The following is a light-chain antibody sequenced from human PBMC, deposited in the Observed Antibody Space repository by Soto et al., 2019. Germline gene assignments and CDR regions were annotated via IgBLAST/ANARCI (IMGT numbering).Light chain of an antibody. V-gene: IGKV3-11*01. Sequence: EIVLTQSPATLSLSPGERATLSCRASQSVDSYLAWYQQKPGQAPRLLIYDASNRATGIPARFSGSGSGTDFTLTISRLEPEDFAVYYCQQRSNWPTFGQGTRLEIK. CDR3: QQRSNWPT. CDR1: QSVDSY. J-gene: IGKJ5*01. CDR2: DAS.